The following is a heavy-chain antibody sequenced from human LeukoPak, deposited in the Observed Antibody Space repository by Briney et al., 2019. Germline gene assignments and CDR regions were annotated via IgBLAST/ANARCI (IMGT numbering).Heavy chain of an antibody. Sequence: PGGSLRLSCAASGFTVSSNYMTWARQAPGKGLEWVSVIYTGGSTYYADSVKGRFTISRDNSKNTLYLQMNSLRAEDTAVYYCAKMKRTSNWYPIDYWGQGTLVTVSS. J-gene: IGHJ4*02. V-gene: IGHV3-53*01. CDR2: IYTGGST. CDR3: AKMKRTSNWYPIDY. D-gene: IGHD6-13*01. CDR1: GFTVSSNY.